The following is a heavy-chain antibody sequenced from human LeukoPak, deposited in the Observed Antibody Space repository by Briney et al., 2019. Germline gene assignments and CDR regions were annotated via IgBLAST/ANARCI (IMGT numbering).Heavy chain of an antibody. J-gene: IGHJ4*02. CDR3: ARMSTAIPD. D-gene: IGHD2-21*02. CDR1: GGSFSGYY. V-gene: IGHV4-34*01. CDR2: INHSGST. Sequence: PSETLSLTCAVYGGSFSGYYWSWIRQPPGKGLEWIGEINHSGSTNYNPSLKSRVTISVDTSKNQFSLKLSSVTAADTAVYYCARMSTAIPDWGQGTLVTVSS.